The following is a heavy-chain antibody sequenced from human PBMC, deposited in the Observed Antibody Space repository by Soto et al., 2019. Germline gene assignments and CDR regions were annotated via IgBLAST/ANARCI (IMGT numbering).Heavy chain of an antibody. Sequence: SETLSLTCTVSGGSISSYYWSWIRQPAGKGLEWIGRIYTSGSTDYNPSLKSRVTMSVDTSKNQFSLKLSSVTAADTAVYYCAREGSSSSNRPYDHWGQGTLVTVSS. V-gene: IGHV4-4*07. CDR2: IYTSGST. D-gene: IGHD6-6*01. J-gene: IGHJ4*02. CDR3: AREGSSSSNRPYDH. CDR1: GGSISSYY.